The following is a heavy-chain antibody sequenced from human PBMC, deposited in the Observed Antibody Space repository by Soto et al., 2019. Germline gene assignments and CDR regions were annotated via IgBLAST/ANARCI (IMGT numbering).Heavy chain of an antibody. CDR1: GVTFSSYA. J-gene: IGHJ4*02. V-gene: IGHV1-69*06. Sequence: SVKVSCKASGVTFSSYAISWVRQAPGQGLEWMGGVIPIFGTANYAQKFQGRVTITADKSTSTAYMELSSLRSEDTAVYYCARDPTYYYDSSGYSAAGGYWGQGTLVTVSS. CDR3: ARDPTYYYDSSGYSAAGGY. D-gene: IGHD3-22*01. CDR2: VIPIFGTA.